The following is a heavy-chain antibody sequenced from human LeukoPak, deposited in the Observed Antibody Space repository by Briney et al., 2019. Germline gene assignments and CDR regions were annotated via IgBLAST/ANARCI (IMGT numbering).Heavy chain of an antibody. CDR2: IYYSGST. V-gene: IGHV4-59*01. CDR3: ARGVLLWFGELRGFDY. J-gene: IGHJ4*02. Sequence: PSVTLSLTCTVSGGSISSYYWSWIRQPPGKGLEWIGYIYYSGSTNYNPSLKSRVTISVDTSKNQFSLKLSSVTAADTAVYYCARGVLLWFGELRGFDYWGQGTLVTVSS. D-gene: IGHD3-10*01. CDR1: GGSISSYY.